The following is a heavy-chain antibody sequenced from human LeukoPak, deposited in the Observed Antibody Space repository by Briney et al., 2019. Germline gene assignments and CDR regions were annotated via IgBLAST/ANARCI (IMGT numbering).Heavy chain of an antibody. V-gene: IGHV3-11*06. CDR2: IAGNSQYI. Sequence: GGSLRLSCAASGFIFSAFYMTWIRQAPGKGLESVAYIAGNSQYINYADSVKGRFTISRDNAKNSLYLQMSSLRVEDTAVYYCTRAPRLLDSWGQGTLVTVSS. CDR1: GFIFSAFY. D-gene: IGHD6-6*01. J-gene: IGHJ4*02. CDR3: TRAPRLLDS.